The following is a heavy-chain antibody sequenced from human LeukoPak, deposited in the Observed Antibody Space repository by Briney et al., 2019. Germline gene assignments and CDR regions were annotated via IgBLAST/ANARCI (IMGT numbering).Heavy chain of an antibody. CDR1: GFTFGSYW. CDR3: ARRLTGSSGFYYFDY. D-gene: IGHD6-19*01. CDR2: VSPDGSST. J-gene: IGHJ4*02. V-gene: IGHV3-74*01. Sequence: GGSLRLSCAASGFTFGSYWMNWVRQAPGKGLLWVSRVSPDGSSTHYADSVKGRFTISRDNAKNTLYLQMNSLRAEDTAVYYCARRLTGSSGFYYFDYWGQGTLVTVSS.